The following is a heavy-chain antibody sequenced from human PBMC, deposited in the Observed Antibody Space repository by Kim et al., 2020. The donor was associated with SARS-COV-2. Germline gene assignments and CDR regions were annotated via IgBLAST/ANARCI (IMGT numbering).Heavy chain of an antibody. J-gene: IGHJ2*01. CDR3: ARRVVIHWYFDL. V-gene: IGHV4-39*01. CDR2: IYYSGST. CDR1: GGSISSSSYY. D-gene: IGHD3-22*01. Sequence: SETLSLTCTVSGGSISSSSYYRGWIRQPPGKGLEWIGSIYYSGSTYYNPSLKSRVTISVDTSKNQFSLKLSSVTAADTAVYYCARRVVIHWYFDLWGRGTLVTVSS.